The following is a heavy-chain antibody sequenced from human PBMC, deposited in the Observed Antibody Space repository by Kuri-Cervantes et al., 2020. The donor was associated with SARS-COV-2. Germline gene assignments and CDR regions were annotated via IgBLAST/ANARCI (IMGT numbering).Heavy chain of an antibody. V-gene: IGHV3-21*01. CDR3: AKDRGHTFGGVYH. J-gene: IGHJ5*02. CDR2: ISSSSSYI. D-gene: IGHD3-16*01. Sequence: GGSLRLSCAASGFTFSSYSMNWVRQAPGKGLEWVSSISSSSSYIYYADSVKGRFTISRDNAKNSLYLQMNSLRAEDTAVYYCAKDRGHTFGGVYHWGQGTLVTVSS. CDR1: GFTFSSYS.